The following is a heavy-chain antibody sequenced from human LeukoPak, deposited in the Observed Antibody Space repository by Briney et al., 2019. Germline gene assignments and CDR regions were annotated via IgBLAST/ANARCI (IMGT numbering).Heavy chain of an antibody. CDR1: GFTFSSYA. Sequence: GGSLRLSCAASGFTFSSYAMSWVRQAPGKGLEWVSAISGSGGSTYYADSVKGRFTISRDNSKNTLYLQMNSLRAEDTAVYYCAKGERGYSGYDSTTDYWGQGTLVTVSS. CDR2: ISGSGGST. V-gene: IGHV3-23*01. D-gene: IGHD5-12*01. J-gene: IGHJ4*02. CDR3: AKGERGYSGYDSTTDY.